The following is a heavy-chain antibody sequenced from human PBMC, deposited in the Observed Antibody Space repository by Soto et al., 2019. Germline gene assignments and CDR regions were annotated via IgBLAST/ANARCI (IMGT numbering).Heavy chain of an antibody. Sequence: GGSLRLSCAASGFTFSSYSMNWVRQAPGKGLEWVSYISSSSSTIYYADSVKGRFTISRDNAKNSLYLQMNSLRDEDTAVYYCASPPIFGVVITPENYYYGMDVWGQGTTVTVSS. V-gene: IGHV3-48*02. D-gene: IGHD3-3*01. CDR2: ISSSSSTI. CDR1: GFTFSSYS. CDR3: ASPPIFGVVITPENYYYGMDV. J-gene: IGHJ6*02.